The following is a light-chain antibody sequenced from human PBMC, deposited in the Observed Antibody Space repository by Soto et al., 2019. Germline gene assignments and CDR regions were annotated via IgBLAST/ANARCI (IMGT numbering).Light chain of an antibody. CDR1: QSVSGN. CDR3: QQYNNWPRT. Sequence: EIVMTQSPATLSVSPGERATLSCRASQSVSGNLAWYQRKPGQPPRLLIYGASTRATGIPARFSGSGSGTAFTLTISSLQSEEFAVYYCQQYNNWPRTFGQGTKVEIK. V-gene: IGKV3-15*01. CDR2: GAS. J-gene: IGKJ1*01.